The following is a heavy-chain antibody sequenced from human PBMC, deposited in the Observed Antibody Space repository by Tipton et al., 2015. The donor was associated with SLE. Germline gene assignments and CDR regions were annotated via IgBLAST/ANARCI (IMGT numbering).Heavy chain of an antibody. CDR3: SKDLRD. CDR2: ISWDGSRA. Sequence: SLRLSCAGSGFCFEDYGMHWVRQTPGKGLQGVPLISWDGSRAYYEDSVKGRFTISRDNNKGSLDLKMNSLRVEDSGIYYCSKDLRDWGQGTTVTVSS. V-gene: IGHV3-43D*04. CDR1: GFCFEDYG. D-gene: IGHD4-17*01. J-gene: IGHJ6*02.